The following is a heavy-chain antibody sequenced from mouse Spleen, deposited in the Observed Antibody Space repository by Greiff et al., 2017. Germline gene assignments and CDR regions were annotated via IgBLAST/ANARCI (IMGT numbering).Heavy chain of an antibody. V-gene: IGHV6-3*01. J-gene: IGHJ1*01. D-gene: IGHD4-1*02. CDR3: TGPTGWYFDV. CDR2: IRLKSDNYAT. Sequence: EVKLMESGGGLVQPGGSMKLSCVASGFTFSNYWMNWVRQSPEKGLEWVAQIRLKSDNYATHYAESVKGRFTISRDDSKSSVYLQMNNLRAEDTGIYYCTGPTGWYFDVWGAGTTVTVSS. CDR1: GFTFSNYW.